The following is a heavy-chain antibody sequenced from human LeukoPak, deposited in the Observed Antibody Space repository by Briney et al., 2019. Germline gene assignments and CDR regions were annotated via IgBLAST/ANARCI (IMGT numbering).Heavy chain of an antibody. Sequence: GGSLRLSCAASGFTFSSYEMNWVRQAPGKGLEWVSYISSSGSTIYYADSVKGRFTISRDNAKNSLYLQMNSLRAEDTAVYYCARDPIYDSSGYYPNAPFDYWGQGTLVTVSS. CDR3: ARDPIYDSSGYYPNAPFDY. CDR2: ISSSGSTI. CDR1: GFTFSSYE. D-gene: IGHD3-22*01. V-gene: IGHV3-48*03. J-gene: IGHJ4*02.